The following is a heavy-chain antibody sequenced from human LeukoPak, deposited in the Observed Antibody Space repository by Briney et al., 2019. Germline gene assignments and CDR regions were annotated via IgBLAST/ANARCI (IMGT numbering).Heavy chain of an antibody. Sequence: SQTLSLTCAISGDSVSSNSAAWNWIRQSPSRGLEWLGRTYYRSKWYNDYAVSVKSRITINPDTSKNQFSLQLNSVTPEDTAVYYCARAPPLGSSSWSKPYNWFDPWGQGTLVTVSS. J-gene: IGHJ5*02. D-gene: IGHD6-13*01. CDR1: GDSVSSNSAA. CDR2: TYYRSKWYN. CDR3: ARAPPLGSSSWSKPYNWFDP. V-gene: IGHV6-1*01.